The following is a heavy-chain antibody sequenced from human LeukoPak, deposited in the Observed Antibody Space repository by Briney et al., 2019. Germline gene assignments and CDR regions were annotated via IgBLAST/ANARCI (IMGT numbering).Heavy chain of an antibody. J-gene: IGHJ4*02. CDR3: ARVSETVVTPIIDY. D-gene: IGHD4-23*01. CDR2: IYYSGST. CDR1: GGSISSSSYY. V-gene: IGHV4-39*07. Sequence: SETLSLTCTVSGGSISSSSYYWGWIRQPPGKGLEWIGSIYYSGSTYYNPSLKSRVTISVDTSKNQFSLKLSSVTAADTAVYYCARVSETVVTPIIDYWGQGTLVTVSS.